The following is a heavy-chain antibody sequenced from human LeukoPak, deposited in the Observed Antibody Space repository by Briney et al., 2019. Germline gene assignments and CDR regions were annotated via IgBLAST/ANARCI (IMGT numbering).Heavy chain of an antibody. CDR3: AKDYYDSSGYQRSGY. J-gene: IGHJ4*02. V-gene: IGHV3-30*02. D-gene: IGHD3-22*01. Sequence: GGSLRLSCAASGFTFSSYGMHWVRQAPGKGLEWVAFIRYDGSNKHYADSVKGRFTISRDNSKNTLYLQMNSLRAEDTAVYYCAKDYYDSSGYQRSGYWGQGTLVTVSS. CDR1: GFTFSSYG. CDR2: IRYDGSNK.